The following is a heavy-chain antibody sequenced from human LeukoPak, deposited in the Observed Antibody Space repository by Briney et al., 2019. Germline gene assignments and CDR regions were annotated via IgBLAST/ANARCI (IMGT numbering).Heavy chain of an antibody. CDR2: TSVYSGNT. CDR1: GYTFTSYG. J-gene: IGHJ4*02. D-gene: IGHD2-2*01. CDR3: ARDRSCCQDFDY. V-gene: IGHV1-18*01. Sequence: ASVKVSCKASGYTFTSYGISWVRQAPGQGLEWMGWTSVYSGNTNYAQNFQGRVTMTTDTSTSTAHMELRSLGSDDTAVYYCARDRSCCQDFDYWGQGTLVTVSS.